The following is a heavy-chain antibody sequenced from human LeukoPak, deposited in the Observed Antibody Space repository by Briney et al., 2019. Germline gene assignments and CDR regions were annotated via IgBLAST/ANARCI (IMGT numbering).Heavy chain of an antibody. D-gene: IGHD3-10*01. CDR1: GFPFSNYW. V-gene: IGHV3-7*05. CDR2: IKPDGSAK. Sequence: PGGSLRLSCVASGFPFSNYWMTWVRQAPGKGLEWVANIKPDGSAKHFVDSVRGRFTISRDNAKDSLYLQMNSLRAEDTAVYYCVRGSSGTVVRGIAWAWFDPWGQGTLVTVSS. J-gene: IGHJ5*02. CDR3: VRGSSGTVVRGIAWAWFDP.